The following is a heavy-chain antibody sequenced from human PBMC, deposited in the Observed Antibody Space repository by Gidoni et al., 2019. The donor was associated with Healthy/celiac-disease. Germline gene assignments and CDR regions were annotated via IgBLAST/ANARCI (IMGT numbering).Heavy chain of an antibody. D-gene: IGHD6-19*01. J-gene: IGHJ4*02. CDR1: GGTLSSYA. Sequence: VQLVQSGAEVKKPGSSVNVSCKASGGTLSSYAISRVRQAPGQGLEWMGGIIPSFGTANYEQKFQGRVTITADESTSTAYMELSSLRSEDTAVYYCARVGVGDSSGPHDYYFDYWGQGTLVTVSS. CDR3: ARVGVGDSSGPHDYYFDY. V-gene: IGHV1-69*01. CDR2: IIPSFGTA.